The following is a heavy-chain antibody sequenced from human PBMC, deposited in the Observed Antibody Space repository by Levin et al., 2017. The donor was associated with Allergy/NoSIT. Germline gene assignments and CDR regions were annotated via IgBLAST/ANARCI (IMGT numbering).Heavy chain of an antibody. J-gene: IGHJ4*02. D-gene: IGHD2-2*01. CDR3: ARGGHCSSTSCNARVYFDY. CDR1: GFTFNSYG. CDR2: ISSGSSTI. V-gene: IGHV3-48*01. Sequence: GESLKISCAASGFTFNSYGMNWVRQAPGKGLEWVSYISSGSSTIYYADSVKGRFTISRDNAKNSLYLQMNSLRAEDTAVYYCARGGHCSSTSCNARVYFDYWGLGTLVTVSS.